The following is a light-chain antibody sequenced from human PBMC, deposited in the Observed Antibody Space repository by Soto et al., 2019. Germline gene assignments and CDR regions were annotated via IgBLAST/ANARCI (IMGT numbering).Light chain of an antibody. J-gene: IGKJ5*01. CDR3: QQYGSSPLIT. CDR2: GAS. Sequence: EIVLTQSPGTLSLSPGERATLSCRASQSVSSSYLAWYQQKPGQAPRLLIYGASSRATGISDRFSSSGSGTDFTITISRLEPEDFAVYYCQQYGSSPLITFGQGTRLEIK. CDR1: QSVSSSY. V-gene: IGKV3-20*01.